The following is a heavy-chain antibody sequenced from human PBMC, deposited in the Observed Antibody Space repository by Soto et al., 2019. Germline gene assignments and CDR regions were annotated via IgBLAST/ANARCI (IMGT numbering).Heavy chain of an antibody. Sequence: EVQLLESGGGLVQPGGSLRLSCAASGFTLSSYAMSWVRQAPGKGLEWVSAISGSAGSTYYADSVKGRFTISRDNSKNTLYVQMNSLRAEDTALYYCEKGPGDYVWHYFDYWGQGTLVTVSS. CDR3: EKGPGDYVWHYFDY. V-gene: IGHV3-23*01. J-gene: IGHJ4*02. CDR1: GFTLSSYA. D-gene: IGHD3-16*01. CDR2: ISGSAGST.